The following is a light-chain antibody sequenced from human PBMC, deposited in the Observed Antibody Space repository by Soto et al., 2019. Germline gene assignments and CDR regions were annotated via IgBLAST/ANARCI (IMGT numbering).Light chain of an antibody. CDR3: QHRSNWPS. CDR2: DAS. CDR1: QGVSNY. Sequence: EIVLTQSPATLSLSPGDRATLSCRASQGVSNYLAWYQQKPGQAPRLLIYDASNRATGIPARFSGSGSGTDFTLTISSLEPEGFAVYYCQHRSNWPSFGPGTKVDIK. J-gene: IGKJ3*01. V-gene: IGKV3-11*01.